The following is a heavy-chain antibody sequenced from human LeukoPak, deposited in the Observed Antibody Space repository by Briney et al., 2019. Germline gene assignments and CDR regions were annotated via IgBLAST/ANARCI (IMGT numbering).Heavy chain of an antibody. V-gene: IGHV4-4*02. J-gene: IGHJ4*02. Sequence: SETLSLTCAVSGGSISRSNWWSWVRQSPGKGLEWIGEIYDNGSTNYNPSLKSRVTISADKSKNQFSLRLNSVTAADTAMYYCAKSGGYGLIDYWGQGTLVTVSS. CDR3: AKSGGYGLIDY. D-gene: IGHD1-26*01. CDR1: GGSISRSNW. CDR2: IYDNGST.